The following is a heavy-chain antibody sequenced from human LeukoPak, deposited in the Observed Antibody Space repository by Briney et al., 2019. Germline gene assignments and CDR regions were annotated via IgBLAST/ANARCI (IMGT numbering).Heavy chain of an antibody. CDR2: IIPIFGTA. Sequence: ASVKVSCKASGGTFTSYDISWVRQAPGQGLERMGGIIPIFGTANYTQKFQGRVTITTDKSTSTAYMELSSLRAEDTAVYYCAKVQSILHKYYYYYYMAVSGEGTSLTPSS. CDR3: AKVQSILHKYYYYYYMAV. D-gene: IGHD3-3*02. V-gene: IGHV1-69*05. J-gene: IGHJ6*03. CDR1: GGTFTSYD.